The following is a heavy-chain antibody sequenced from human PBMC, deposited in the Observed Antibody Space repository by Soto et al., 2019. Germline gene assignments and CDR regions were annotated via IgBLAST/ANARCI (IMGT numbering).Heavy chain of an antibody. CDR3: ASDEWFGEHKQETTTDY. CDR1: GGTFSSYT. V-gene: IGHV1-69*02. Sequence: QVQLVQSGAEVKKPGSSVKVSCKASGGTFSSYTISWVRQAPGQGLEWMGRIIPILGIANYAQKFQGRVTITAEKSTSTAYMELSSLRSEDTAVYYCASDEWFGEHKQETTTDYWGQGTLVTVSS. D-gene: IGHD3-10*01. CDR2: IIPILGIA. J-gene: IGHJ4*02.